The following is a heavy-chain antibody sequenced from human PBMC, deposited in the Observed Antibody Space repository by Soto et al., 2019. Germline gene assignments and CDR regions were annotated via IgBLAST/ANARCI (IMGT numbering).Heavy chain of an antibody. CDR1: GFTFSSYD. V-gene: IGHV3-13*01. Sequence: GGSLRLSCAASGFTFSSYDMHWVRQATGKGLEWVSAIGTAGDTYYPGSVKGRFTISRENAKNSLYLQMNSLRAGDTAVYYCARSILKGYYDSSGSDIWGQGTMVTVSS. J-gene: IGHJ3*02. CDR2: IGTAGDT. CDR3: ARSILKGYYDSSGSDI. D-gene: IGHD3-22*01.